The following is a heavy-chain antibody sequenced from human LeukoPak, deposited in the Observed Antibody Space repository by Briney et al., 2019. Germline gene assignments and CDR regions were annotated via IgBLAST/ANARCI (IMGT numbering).Heavy chain of an antibody. J-gene: IGHJ4*02. D-gene: IGHD3-22*01. CDR3: AKDLPRTYYDSSGYSFDH. Sequence: PGGSLRLSCAASGFTFSTYAMSWVRQAPGKGLEWVSAISGSGGSTYYADSVKGRFTIPRDNSKNTLYLQMNSLRAEDTALYYCAKDLPRTYYDSSGYSFDHWGQGTLVTVSS. CDR1: GFTFSTYA. V-gene: IGHV3-23*01. CDR2: ISGSGGST.